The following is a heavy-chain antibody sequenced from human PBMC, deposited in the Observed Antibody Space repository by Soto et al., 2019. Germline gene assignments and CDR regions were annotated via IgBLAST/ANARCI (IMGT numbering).Heavy chain of an antibody. Sequence: QVQLQESGPGLANPSETLSLTCSISGGSISDYQWNWIRQPPGKGLEWIGYIYYSGRTNYHPSLKSRLTISLDTSTRQFSLRLRSGTAADTAVYYCARMRGLGEISPYWDYWGQGALVTVSS. J-gene: IGHJ4*02. CDR3: ARMRGLGEISPYWDY. D-gene: IGHD3-16*01. CDR2: IYYSGRT. V-gene: IGHV4-59*01. CDR1: GGSISDYQ.